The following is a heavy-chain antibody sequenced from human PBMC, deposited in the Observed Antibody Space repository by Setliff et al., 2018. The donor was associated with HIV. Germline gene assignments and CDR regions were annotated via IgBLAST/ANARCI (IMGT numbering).Heavy chain of an antibody. CDR1: GGSFSGYY. V-gene: IGHV4-34*01. J-gene: IGHJ6*03. Sequence: SETLSLTCAVYGGSFSGYYWSWIRQSPGKGLEWIGEINHSGSTKYNPSLKSRVTISVDTSKNQFSLKLSSVTAADTAVYYCARGTAYYNFWSGYSQDYYYYMDVWGKGTTVTSP. CDR2: INHSGST. D-gene: IGHD3-3*01. CDR3: ARGTAYYNFWSGYSQDYYYYMDV.